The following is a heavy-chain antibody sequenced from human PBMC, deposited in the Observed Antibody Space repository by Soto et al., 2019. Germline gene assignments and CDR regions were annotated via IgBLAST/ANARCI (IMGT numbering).Heavy chain of an antibody. V-gene: IGHV3-23*05. CDR1: GLRFRDYT. J-gene: IGHJ4*02. Sequence: EVQLLESGGGLVQPGGSLTLSCAASGLRFRDYTMSWVRQAPGKVLESISVILSDYNAYYTDSVRGRFTISRDSSKNTLYLEMNSLRAEDTAVYYCTRRVNGYFDYWGQGALVTVSS. D-gene: IGHD2-8*01. CDR3: TRRVNGYFDY. CDR2: ILSDYNA.